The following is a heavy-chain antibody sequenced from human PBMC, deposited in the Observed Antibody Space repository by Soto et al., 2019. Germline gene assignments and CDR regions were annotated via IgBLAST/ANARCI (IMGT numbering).Heavy chain of an antibody. Sequence: QITLKESGPTLVKPTQTLTLTCTFSGFSLSTSGVGLGWIRQPPGKALEWLALIYWDDDKRYSPSLKSRLTITTDTSKNQVVLTMTNMDPVDTATYYCATHGSGTYYNPLYNWFDPWGQGPLVTVSS. CDR3: ATHGSGTYYNPLYNWFDP. D-gene: IGHD3-10*01. V-gene: IGHV2-5*02. CDR1: GFSLSTSGVG. J-gene: IGHJ5*02. CDR2: IYWDDDK.